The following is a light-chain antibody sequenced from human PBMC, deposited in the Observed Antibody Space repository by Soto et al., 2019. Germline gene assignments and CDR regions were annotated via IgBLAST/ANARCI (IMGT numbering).Light chain of an antibody. CDR1: QRVSTY. V-gene: IGKV1-39*01. Sequence: DIPMTQSPSSLSASVGDRVTITCRASQRVSTYLNWYQQKPEKAPKLLIYAASSLQSGVPSRFSGSGSGTDFTRTISSLQPEEFATDDGQQSYSTPRTIGQGTKLEIK. CDR3: QQSYSTPRT. CDR2: AAS. J-gene: IGKJ2*01.